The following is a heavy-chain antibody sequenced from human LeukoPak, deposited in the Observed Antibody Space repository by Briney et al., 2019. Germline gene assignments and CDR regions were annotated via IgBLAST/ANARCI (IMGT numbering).Heavy chain of an antibody. V-gene: IGHV3-53*01. D-gene: IGHD6-19*01. CDR1: GFSVTNTY. Sequence: GGSLRLSCAASGFSVTNTYESWVRQAPGKGLEWVSLMYSGGDTYYAGSVKGRFTISRDNSKNTLSLQMTRLRAEDTAVYYCARDHYSSGWFRGFDCWGQGTLVTVSS. J-gene: IGHJ4*02. CDR3: ARDHYSSGWFRGFDC. CDR2: MYSGGDT.